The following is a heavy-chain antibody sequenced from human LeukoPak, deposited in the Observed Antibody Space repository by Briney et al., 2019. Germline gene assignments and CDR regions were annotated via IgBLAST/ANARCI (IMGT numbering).Heavy chain of an antibody. Sequence: GESRKISCKGSGYSFTSYWIGWVRQMPGKGLEWMGIIYPGDSDTRYSPSFQGQVTISADKSISTAYLQWSSLKASDTAMYYCARCGRYYDFWSGYPHFDYWGQGTLVTVSS. D-gene: IGHD3-3*01. J-gene: IGHJ4*02. CDR1: GYSFTSYW. CDR2: IYPGDSDT. CDR3: ARCGRYYDFWSGYPHFDY. V-gene: IGHV5-51*01.